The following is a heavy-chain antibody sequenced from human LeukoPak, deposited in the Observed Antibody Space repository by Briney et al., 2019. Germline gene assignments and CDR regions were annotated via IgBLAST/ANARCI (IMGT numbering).Heavy chain of an antibody. Sequence: SETLSLTCTVSGGSISSHYWGWIRQPPGKGLEWIGYIYYSGSTNYNPSLKSRVTISVDTSKNQFSLKLSSVTAADTAVYYCARAIAADNWFDPWGQGTLVTLSS. D-gene: IGHD6-13*01. CDR2: IYYSGST. CDR3: ARAIAADNWFDP. V-gene: IGHV4-59*11. J-gene: IGHJ5*02. CDR1: GGSISSHY.